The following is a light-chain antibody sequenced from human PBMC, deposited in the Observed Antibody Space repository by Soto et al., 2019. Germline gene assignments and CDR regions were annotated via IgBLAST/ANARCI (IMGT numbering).Light chain of an antibody. J-gene: IGKJ4*01. CDR3: QHRSN. CDR1: QSVSSY. V-gene: IGKV3-11*01. Sequence: EIVLTQSPGTLSLFPGERATLSCRASQSVSSYVAWYQQRPGQAPRLLMYAASNRATGITDRFSGSGSGTDFTLTISSLEPEDFAVYYCQHRSNFGGGTKVEIK. CDR2: AAS.